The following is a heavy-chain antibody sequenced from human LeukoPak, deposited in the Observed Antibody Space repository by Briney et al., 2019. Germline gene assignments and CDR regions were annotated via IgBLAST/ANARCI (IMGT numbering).Heavy chain of an antibody. Sequence: GGSLRLSCAASGFTFSTYWMSWVRQAPGKGLEWVANIKQDGSEKYYVDSVKGRFAIYRDNAKNSLFLQMNTLRVEDTAVYYCAKDSLLTVVSPVAASWGQGTLVTVSS. CDR1: GFTFSTYW. D-gene: IGHD4-23*01. CDR3: AKDSLLTVVSPVAAS. CDR2: IKQDGSEK. V-gene: IGHV3-7*01. J-gene: IGHJ5*02.